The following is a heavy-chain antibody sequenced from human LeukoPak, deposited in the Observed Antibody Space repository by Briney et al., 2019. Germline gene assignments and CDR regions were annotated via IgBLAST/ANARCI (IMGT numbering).Heavy chain of an antibody. J-gene: IGHJ3*02. CDR1: GYTFTSYG. CDR3: ARGSRYTMVRGVIRSHAFDI. D-gene: IGHD3-10*01. V-gene: IGHV1-18*01. Sequence: ASVEVSCEASGYTFTSYGISWVRQAPGQGLEWVGWISAYNGNTNYAQKLQGRVTMTTDTSTSTAYMELRSLRSDDTAVYYCARGSRYTMVRGVIRSHAFDIWGQGTMVTVSS. CDR2: ISAYNGNT.